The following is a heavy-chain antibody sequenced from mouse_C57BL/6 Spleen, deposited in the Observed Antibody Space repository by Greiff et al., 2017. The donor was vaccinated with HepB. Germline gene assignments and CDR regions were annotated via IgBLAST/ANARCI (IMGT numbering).Heavy chain of an antibody. Sequence: QVQLQQPGAELVKPGASVKVSCKASGYTFTSYWMHWVKQRPGQGLEWIGRIHPSDSDTNYNQKFKGKATLTVDKSSSTAYMQLRSLTSEDSAVYYCAIRGGSSPNWYFDVWGTGTTVTVSS. J-gene: IGHJ1*03. CDR1: GYTFTSYW. V-gene: IGHV1-74*01. CDR2: IHPSDSDT. CDR3: AIRGGSSPNWYFDV. D-gene: IGHD1-1*01.